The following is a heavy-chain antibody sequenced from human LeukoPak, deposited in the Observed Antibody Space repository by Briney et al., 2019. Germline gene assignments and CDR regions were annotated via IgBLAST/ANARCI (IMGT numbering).Heavy chain of an antibody. CDR3: ATDPAGITGRTGDYFDY. J-gene: IGHJ4*02. CDR1: GFSIDTYN. Sequence: GGSLRLSCAASGFSIDTYNMHWVCQAPGKGLEWVSCISSRGNYIYYADTVKGRFTISRDNAKNSLNLQLNSLRVDDTAVYYCATDPAGITGRTGDYFDYWGQGTLVTVSS. D-gene: IGHD1-20*01. V-gene: IGHV3-21*01. CDR2: ISSRGNYI.